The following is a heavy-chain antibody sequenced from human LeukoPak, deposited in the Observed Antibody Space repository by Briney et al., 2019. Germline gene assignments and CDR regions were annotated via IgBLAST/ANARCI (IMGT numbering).Heavy chain of an antibody. J-gene: IGHJ6*02. CDR2: TYYRSKWYN. CDR3: AREGGSGSYYFYYYYGMDV. V-gene: IGHV6-1*01. Sequence: SQTLSLTCAISGDSVSSNSAAWNWIRQSPSRGLEWLGRTYYRSKWYNDYAVSVKSRITINPDTSKNQFSLQLNSVTPEDTAVYYCAREGGSGSYYFYYYYGMDVWGQGTTVTVSS. CDR1: GDSVSSNSAA. D-gene: IGHD3-10*01.